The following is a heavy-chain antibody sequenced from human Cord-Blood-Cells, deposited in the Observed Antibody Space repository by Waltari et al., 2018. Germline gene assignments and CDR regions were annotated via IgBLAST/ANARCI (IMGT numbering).Heavy chain of an antibody. CDR3: AKAVHLSLYWYFDL. D-gene: IGHD6-6*01. CDR2: ILYDGSNK. CDR1: GFTFSSYG. J-gene: IGHJ2*01. Sequence: QVQLVESGGGVVQPGRSLRLSCADSGFTFSSYGMHWVRQAPGKGLEWVAVILYDGSNKDYADTVKGRFTISRDNSKNTLYLQMNSLRAEDTAVYYCAKAVHLSLYWYFDLWGRGTLVTVSS. V-gene: IGHV3-30*18.